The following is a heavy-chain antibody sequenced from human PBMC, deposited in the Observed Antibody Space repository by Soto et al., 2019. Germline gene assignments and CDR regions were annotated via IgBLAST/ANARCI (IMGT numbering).Heavy chain of an antibody. CDR2: INPNSGGT. D-gene: IGHD3-22*01. J-gene: IGHJ6*02. V-gene: IGHV1-2*04. CDR3: ARDLGSSGYSMGSFYYYGMDV. CDR1: GYTFTGYY. Sequence: SSVKVSCKASGYTFTGYYMHWVRQAPGQGLEWMGWINPNSGGTNYAQKFQGWVTMTRDTPISTAYMELSRLRSDDTAVYYCARDLGSSGYSMGSFYYYGMDVWGQGTTVTVSS.